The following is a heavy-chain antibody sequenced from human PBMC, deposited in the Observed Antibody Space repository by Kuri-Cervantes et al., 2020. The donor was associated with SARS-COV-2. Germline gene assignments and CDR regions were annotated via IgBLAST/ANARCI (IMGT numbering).Heavy chain of an antibody. CDR2: INQDGSEK. CDR3: AREASGMYYYDSSGYYYFDY. D-gene: IGHD3-22*01. J-gene: IGHJ4*02. Sequence: GESLKISCAASGFTFSSYWMSWVRQAPGKGLEWVANINQDGSEKYYVDSVKDRFTISRDTAKNSLYLQMNSLRAEDTAVYYCAREASGMYYYDSSGYYYFDYWGQGTLVTVSS. V-gene: IGHV3-7*01. CDR1: GFTFSSYW.